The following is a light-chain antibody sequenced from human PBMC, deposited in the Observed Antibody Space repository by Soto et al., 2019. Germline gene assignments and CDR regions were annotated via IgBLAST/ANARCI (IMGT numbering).Light chain of an antibody. CDR3: CSYADSNTYV. CDR2: EDS. J-gene: IGLJ2*01. Sequence: QSVLTQPASVSGSPGQSIAISCTGTSSDVGNYNLVSWFQQHPGKAPKLMIYEDSKRPSGVSNRFSGSKSGNTASLTISGLRADEEVDNYSCSYADSNTYVFGGGTKLTVL. V-gene: IGLV2-23*01. CDR1: SSDVGNYNL.